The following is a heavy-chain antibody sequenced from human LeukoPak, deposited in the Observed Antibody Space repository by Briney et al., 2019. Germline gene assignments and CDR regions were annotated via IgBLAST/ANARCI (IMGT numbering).Heavy chain of an antibody. V-gene: IGHV3-53*05. CDR3: ARGAGWNFYEY. CDR1: GFTVSSYY. D-gene: IGHD6-19*01. J-gene: IGHJ4*01. Sequence: GGSLRLSCAASGFTVSSYYMNWVRQAPGKGLEWVSVFYVGGPTYYADSVQGRFIISRDNSKNTVDLQMSSLRPEDTAVYYCARGAGWNFYEYWGHGTLVAVSS. CDR2: FYVGGPT.